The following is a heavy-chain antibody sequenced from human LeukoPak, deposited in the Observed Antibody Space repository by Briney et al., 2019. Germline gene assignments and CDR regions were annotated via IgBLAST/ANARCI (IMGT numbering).Heavy chain of an antibody. CDR2: TYSDGST. D-gene: IGHD6-13*01. CDR1: GFTVSSNY. J-gene: IGHJ4*02. CDR3: ATLYGSSSEY. Sequence: PGGSPRLSCAASGFTVSSNYMSWVRQAPGKGLEWVSGTYSDGSTSYADSVKGRFTISRNNSNNAVYLQMNSLRAEDTAVYYCATLYGSSSEYWGQGTLVTVSS. V-gene: IGHV3-66*01.